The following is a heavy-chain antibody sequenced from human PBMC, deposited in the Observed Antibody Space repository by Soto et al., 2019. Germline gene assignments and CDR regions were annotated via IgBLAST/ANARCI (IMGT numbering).Heavy chain of an antibody. CDR3: ARSWVPHSGSYNFDY. CDR1: GFTFSSYG. V-gene: IGHV3-33*01. CDR2: TWYDGSHE. D-gene: IGHD1-26*01. Sequence: QVQLVESGGGVVQPGRSLRLSCAASGFTFSSYGMHWVRQAPGKGLEWVAMTWYDGSHEYYADSVKGRFTISRDNSKITLYLQMNSLRAEDTAVYYCARSWVPHSGSYNFDYWGQGTLVTVSP. J-gene: IGHJ4*02.